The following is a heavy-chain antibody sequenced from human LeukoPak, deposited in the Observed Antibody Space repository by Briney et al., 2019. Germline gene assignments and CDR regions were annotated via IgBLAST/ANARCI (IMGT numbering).Heavy chain of an antibody. CDR2: IYYSGST. V-gene: IGHV4-59*01. CDR1: GGSISSYY. Sequence: PSETLSLTCTVSGGSISSYYWSWIRQPPGKGLEWIGYIYYSGSTNYSPSLKSRVTISVDTSKNQFSLKLSSVTPADTAVYYCARDLGYSDGWFDPWGQGTLVTVSS. J-gene: IGHJ5*02. CDR3: ARDLGYSDGWFDP. D-gene: IGHD1-26*01.